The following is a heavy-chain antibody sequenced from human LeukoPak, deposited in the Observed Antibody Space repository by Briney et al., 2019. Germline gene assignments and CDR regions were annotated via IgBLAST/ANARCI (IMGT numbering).Heavy chain of an antibody. CDR1: GYSITRHYS. CDR3: ARGVGYDDTLGSYYGFFDY. Sequence: SETLSLTCTVSGYSITRHYSWAWVRQPPGKGLEWIGSLYNSGSTYYSPSLKSRASLSVDTSKNELSLQLSSVTAADTAVYFCARGVGYDDTLGSYYGFFDYWGQGTLVAVSS. D-gene: IGHD3-22*01. J-gene: IGHJ4*02. V-gene: IGHV4-38-2*02. CDR2: LYNSGST.